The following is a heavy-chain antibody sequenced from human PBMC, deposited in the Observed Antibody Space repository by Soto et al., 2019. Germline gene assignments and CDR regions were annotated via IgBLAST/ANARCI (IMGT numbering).Heavy chain of an antibody. J-gene: IGHJ4*02. D-gene: IGHD1-26*01. CDR1: GGSISSGGYS. CDR2: IYHSGST. Sequence: SETLSLTCAVSGGSISSGGYSWSWIRQPPGKGLEWIGYIYHSGSTYYNPSLKSRVTISVDRSKNQFSLKLSSVTAADTAVYYCAREGARLSGFDYWGQGTLVTVSS. CDR3: AREGARLSGFDY. V-gene: IGHV4-30-2*01.